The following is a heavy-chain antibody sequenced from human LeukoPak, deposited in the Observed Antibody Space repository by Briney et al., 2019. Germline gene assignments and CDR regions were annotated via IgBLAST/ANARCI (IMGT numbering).Heavy chain of an antibody. CDR3: ARHGSITMVRGKRRYYYMDV. Sequence: GGSLRLSCAASGFTFSSYSMNWVRQAPGKGLEWVSSISSSSSYIYYADSVKGRFTISRDNDKKSLYMQMNSLRAEDTAVYYCARHGSITMVRGKRRYYYMDVWGKGTTVTISS. CDR2: ISSSSSYI. J-gene: IGHJ6*03. V-gene: IGHV3-21*04. D-gene: IGHD3-10*01. CDR1: GFTFSSYS.